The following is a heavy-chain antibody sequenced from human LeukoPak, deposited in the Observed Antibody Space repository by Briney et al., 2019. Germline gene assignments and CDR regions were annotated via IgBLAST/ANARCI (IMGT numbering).Heavy chain of an antibody. V-gene: IGHV4-39*01. CDR2: IYYSGST. Sequence: PSETLSLTCTVSGGSISSRSYYWGWIRQPPGEGLEWIGIIYYSGSTYSNPSLRSRVTISVDTSKNQFSLKLRSVTAADTAVYYCGRGVNNLNVDVFDIWGQGTMATVSS. CDR1: GGSISSRSYY. J-gene: IGHJ3*02. CDR3: GRGVNNLNVDVFDI. D-gene: IGHD1-20*01.